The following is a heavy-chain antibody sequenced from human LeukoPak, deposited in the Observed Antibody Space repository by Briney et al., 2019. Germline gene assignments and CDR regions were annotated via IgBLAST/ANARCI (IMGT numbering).Heavy chain of an antibody. CDR3: ARDGTVTAGPFDP. J-gene: IGHJ5*02. D-gene: IGHD4-11*01. CDR2: ISYDGSNK. Sequence: PGGSLRLSCAASGFPFSSYGMHWVRQAPGKGLEWVAVISYDGSNKYYADSVKGRFTISRDNSKNTLYLQMNSLRAEDTAVYYCARDGTVTAGPFDPWGRGTLVTVSS. CDR1: GFPFSSYG. V-gene: IGHV3-30*03.